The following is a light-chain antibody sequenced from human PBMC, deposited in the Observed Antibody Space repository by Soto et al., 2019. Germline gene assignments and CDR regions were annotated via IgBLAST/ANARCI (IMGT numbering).Light chain of an antibody. CDR2: GNS. CDR3: QSYDSSLSGPYV. Sequence: QSVLTQPPSVSGAPGQRVTISCTGSSSNIGAGYDVHWYQQLPGTAPKLLIYGNSNRPSGVPDRFSGSKSGTSASLAITGLQAEDEAYYYCQSYDSSLSGPYVFGTGTKVTVL. V-gene: IGLV1-40*01. J-gene: IGLJ1*01. CDR1: SSNIGAGYD.